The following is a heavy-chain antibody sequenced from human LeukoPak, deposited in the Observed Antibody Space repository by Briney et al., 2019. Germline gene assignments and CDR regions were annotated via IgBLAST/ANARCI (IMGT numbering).Heavy chain of an antibody. V-gene: IGHV1-18*01. Sequence: ASVKVSCKASGYTFTSYGISWVRQAPGQGLEWMGWISAYNGNTNYAQKLQGRVTMTTDTSTSTAYMELRSLRSDDTAVYYCARGVYDSSGYYPLVRYFDLWGRGTLVTVSS. J-gene: IGHJ2*01. D-gene: IGHD3-22*01. CDR2: ISAYNGNT. CDR3: ARGVYDSSGYYPLVRYFDL. CDR1: GYTFTSYG.